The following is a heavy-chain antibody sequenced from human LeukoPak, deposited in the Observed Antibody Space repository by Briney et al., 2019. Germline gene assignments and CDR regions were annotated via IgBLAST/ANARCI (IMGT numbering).Heavy chain of an antibody. D-gene: IGHD5-12*01. V-gene: IGHV1-18*01. CDR3: ARALYSDYYSYLNWFDP. CDR1: GYTFTNYG. Sequence: GASVKVSCKASGYTFTNYGIGWVRQAPGQGREWMGWISAYNGHTNYAQKVQGRVTMTADTSTSTAYVELRSLRSDDTAIYYCARALYSDYYSYLNWFDPWGQGTLVTVSS. CDR2: ISAYNGHT. J-gene: IGHJ5*02.